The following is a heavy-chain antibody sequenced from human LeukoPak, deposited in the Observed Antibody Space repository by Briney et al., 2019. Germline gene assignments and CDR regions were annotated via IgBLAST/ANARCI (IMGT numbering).Heavy chain of an antibody. V-gene: IGHV1-2*02. Sequence: GASVKVSCKVSGYTFTDYYMHWVRQAPGQGLEWMAWIHLKSGNTRCAQNFQGRVTMTRDTSTSTAFMEVSSLRSDDTAVYYCARWPRGVYGGNRDWGQGTLVTVSS. D-gene: IGHD4-23*01. CDR3: ARWPRGVYGGNRD. CDR1: GYTFTDYY. CDR2: IHLKSGNT. J-gene: IGHJ4*02.